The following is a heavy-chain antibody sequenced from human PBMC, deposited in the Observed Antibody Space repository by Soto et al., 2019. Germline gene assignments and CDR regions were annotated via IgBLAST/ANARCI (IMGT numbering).Heavy chain of an antibody. J-gene: IGHJ4*02. CDR1: GFTFSSYW. Sequence: GGSLRLSCAASGFTFSSYWMSWVRQAPGKGLEWVANIKQDGSEKYYVDSVKGRFTISRENAKNSLYLQMNSLRAEDTAVYYCARDDKYSGYDPFGYWGQGTLVTVSS. V-gene: IGHV3-7*01. CDR3: ARDDKYSGYDPFGY. CDR2: IKQDGSEK. D-gene: IGHD5-12*01.